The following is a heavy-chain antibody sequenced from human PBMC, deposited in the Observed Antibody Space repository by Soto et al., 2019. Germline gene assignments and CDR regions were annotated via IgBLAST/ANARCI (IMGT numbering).Heavy chain of an antibody. CDR2: ISLHGNNN. CDR1: GFIFSSYA. CDR3: ARERPNDFWSRFDY. D-gene: IGHD3-3*01. V-gene: IGHV3-30-3*01. Sequence: QVQLVESGGGVVQPGRSLRLSCTASGFIFSSYAMHWVRQAPGKGLEWVAVISLHGNNNHYADSVEGRFTISRDNSENTLYLQMNSLRVDDTAVYYCARERPNDFWSRFDYWGQGTLVTVSS. J-gene: IGHJ4*02.